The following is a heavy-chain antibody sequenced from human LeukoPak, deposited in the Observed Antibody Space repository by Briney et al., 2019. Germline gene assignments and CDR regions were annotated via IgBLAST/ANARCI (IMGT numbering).Heavy chain of an antibody. J-gene: IGHJ4*02. D-gene: IGHD3-9*01. CDR3: ARSLAIRRHFDY. V-gene: IGHV1-2*02. CDR2: INPNSGGT. CDR1: GYTFTGYY. Sequence: ASVKVSCKASGYTFTGYYMHWVRQAPGQGLEWMGWINPNSGGTNYAQKFQGRVTMTRDTSISTAYMELSRLRSDDTAVYYCARSLAIRRHFDYWGQGTLATVSS.